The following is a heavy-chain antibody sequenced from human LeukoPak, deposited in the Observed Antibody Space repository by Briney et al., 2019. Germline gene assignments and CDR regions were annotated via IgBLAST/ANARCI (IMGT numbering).Heavy chain of an antibody. V-gene: IGHV1-8*01. J-gene: IGHJ6*03. D-gene: IGHD6-6*01. CDR1: GYTFTSYD. CDR3: ARASASYSRSPEVNPHHYHYMDV. CDR2: MNPNSGNT. Sequence: ASVKVSCKASGYTFTSYDINWVRQATGQGLEWMGWMNPNSGNTGYAQKFQGRVTMTRNTSITTAYMELSSLRSEDTAVYYCARASASYSRSPEVNPHHYHYMDVWGKGTTVTVSS.